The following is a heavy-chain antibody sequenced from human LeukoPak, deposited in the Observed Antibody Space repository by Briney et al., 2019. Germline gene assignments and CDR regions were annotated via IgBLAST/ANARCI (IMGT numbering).Heavy chain of an antibody. CDR1: GYTFTRYL. D-gene: IGHD6-19*01. CDR2: INPIGAVT. V-gene: IGHV1-46*01. CDR3: ARATESYGQWMVEGY. J-gene: IGHJ4*02. Sequence: ASVKLSFKASGYTFTRYLMHWVRQAPGHGLEWMGIINPIGAVTSYAHKFQGRVTITRDTHTSTVYMEMSTLRYQDTAVYYCARATESYGQWMVEGYWGQGNLVTVSS.